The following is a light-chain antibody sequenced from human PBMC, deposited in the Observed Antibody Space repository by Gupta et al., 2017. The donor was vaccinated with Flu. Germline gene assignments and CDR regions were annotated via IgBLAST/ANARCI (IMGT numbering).Light chain of an antibody. Sequence: KTARIICGGNNIGSKSVHWYQQKPGQAPVLVVYDDDDRPSGIPERFSGSNSGNTATLTVSRVEAGDEADYYCQVWDSSSDSPRVFGGGTKLTVV. CDR2: DDD. CDR3: QVWDSSSDSPRV. J-gene: IGLJ3*02. V-gene: IGLV3-21*03. CDR1: NIGSKS.